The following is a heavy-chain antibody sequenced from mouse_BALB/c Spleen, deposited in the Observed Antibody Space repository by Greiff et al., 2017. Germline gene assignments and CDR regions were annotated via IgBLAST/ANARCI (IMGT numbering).Heavy chain of an antibody. CDR2: ISNLAYSI. Sequence: EVQLVESGGGLVQPGGSRKLSCAASGFTFSDYGMAWVRQVPGKGPEWVAFISNLAYSIYYADTVTGRFTISRENAKNTLYLEMSSLRSEDTAMYYCARVEDYDFYAMDYWGQGTSVTVSS. J-gene: IGHJ4*01. V-gene: IGHV5-15*02. D-gene: IGHD2-4*01. CDR1: GFTFSDYG. CDR3: ARVEDYDFYAMDY.